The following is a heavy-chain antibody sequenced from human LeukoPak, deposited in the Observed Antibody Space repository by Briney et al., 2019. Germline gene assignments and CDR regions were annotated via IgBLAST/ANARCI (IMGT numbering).Heavy chain of an antibody. Sequence: SVKVSCKASGGTFSSYAISWVRQAPGHGLEWMGRIIPIFGTANYAQKFQGRVTITTDESTSTAYMELSSLRSEDTAVYYCARTTLKTWRDYYYYYMDVWGKGTTVTVSS. V-gene: IGHV1-69*05. D-gene: IGHD5-24*01. CDR3: ARTTLKTWRDYYYYYMDV. CDR2: IIPIFGTA. J-gene: IGHJ6*03. CDR1: GGTFSSYA.